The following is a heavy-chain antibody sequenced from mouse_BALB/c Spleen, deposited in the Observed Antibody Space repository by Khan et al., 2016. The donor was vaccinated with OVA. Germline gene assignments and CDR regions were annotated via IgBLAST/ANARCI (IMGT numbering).Heavy chain of an antibody. Sequence: VQLQQSGTVLARPGASVKMSCKASGYSFTSFWMHWVKQRPGQGLDWIGGIFPGNSDTSYNQKFKGKAKLTAVTSASTAYMELSSLTNEDSAVYYGTRGGYGAFAYWGQGTLVTVSA. V-gene: IGHV1-5*01. CDR2: IFPGNSDT. D-gene: IGHD1-2*01. J-gene: IGHJ3*01. CDR1: GYSFTSFW. CDR3: TRGGYGAFAY.